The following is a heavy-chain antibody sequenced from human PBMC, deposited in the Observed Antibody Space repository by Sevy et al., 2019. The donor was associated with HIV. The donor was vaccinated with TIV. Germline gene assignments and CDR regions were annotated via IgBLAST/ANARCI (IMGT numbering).Heavy chain of an antibody. Sequence: GGSLRLSCAASGFTFSDYYMSWIRQAPGKGLEWVSYISSSGSTIYYADSVKGRFTISRDNAKNSLYLQMNSLRAEDTAVYYCARDFYSSSGFGLYYYGMDVWGQRTTVTVSS. J-gene: IGHJ6*02. CDR3: ARDFYSSSGFGLYYYGMDV. D-gene: IGHD6-6*01. CDR2: ISSSGSTI. V-gene: IGHV3-11*01. CDR1: GFTFSDYY.